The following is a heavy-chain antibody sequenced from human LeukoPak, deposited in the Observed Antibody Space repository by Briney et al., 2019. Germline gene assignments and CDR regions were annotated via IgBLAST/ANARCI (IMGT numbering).Heavy chain of an antibody. CDR3: ASGPWELDY. CDR2: IDKTGSI. CDR1: GGSIGTYD. D-gene: IGHD1-26*01. V-gene: IGHV4-59*08. Sequence: SETLSLTCTVSGGSIGTYDWGWIRQSPGKGLEWIGYIDKTGSIYYNPSLYSRVTMSEDTSRKHFSLKLDSVTAADTAIYYCASGPWELDYWAREPWSPSPQ. J-gene: IGHJ4*02.